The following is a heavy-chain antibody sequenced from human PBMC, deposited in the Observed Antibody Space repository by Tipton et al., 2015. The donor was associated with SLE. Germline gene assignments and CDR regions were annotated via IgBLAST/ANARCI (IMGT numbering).Heavy chain of an antibody. CDR2: IHHDGGT. Sequence: LRLSCTLSSGSISSTSYYWTWIRQPPGKGLEWIGSIHHDGGTYYNPSLKSRVTMSVDTSKSQFSLNLKSVTATDTAVYYCTKDYYKWSRDYWGQGALVTVSS. CDR3: TKDYYKWSRDY. D-gene: IGHD2-8*01. CDR1: SGSISSTSYY. V-gene: IGHV4-39*07. J-gene: IGHJ4*02.